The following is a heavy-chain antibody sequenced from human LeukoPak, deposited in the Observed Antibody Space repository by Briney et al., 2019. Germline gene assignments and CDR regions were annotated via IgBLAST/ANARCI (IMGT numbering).Heavy chain of an antibody. CDR1: GFTFSNYA. Sequence: PGGSLRLSCAASGFTFSNYAMSWVRQAPGKGLEWVSDISGSGGVTYYADSVKGRFTISRDSSKHTLYLQMNSLRGEDTAVYYCAKEASRAGAGIFQSWGQGTLVTVSS. CDR2: ISGSGGVT. D-gene: IGHD6-13*01. V-gene: IGHV3-23*01. CDR3: AKEASRAGAGIFQS. J-gene: IGHJ1*01.